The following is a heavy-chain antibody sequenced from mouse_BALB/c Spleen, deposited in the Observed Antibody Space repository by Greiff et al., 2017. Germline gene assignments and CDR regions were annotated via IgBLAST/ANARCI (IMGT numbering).Heavy chain of an antibody. CDR3: TRLDYDGGYYFDY. D-gene: IGHD2-4*01. CDR1: GFTFSSYT. Sequence: DVQLVESGGGLVKPGGSLKLSCAASGFTFSSYTMSWVRQTPEKRLEWVATISSGGSYTYYPDSVKGRFTISRDNAKNTLYLQMSSLKSEDTAMYYCTRLDYDGGYYFDYWGQGTTLTVSS. V-gene: IGHV5-6-4*01. J-gene: IGHJ2*01. CDR2: ISSGGSYT.